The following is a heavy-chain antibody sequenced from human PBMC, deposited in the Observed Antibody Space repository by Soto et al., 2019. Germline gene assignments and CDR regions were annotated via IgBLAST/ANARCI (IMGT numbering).Heavy chain of an antibody. CDR2: ISSSGDNI. D-gene: IGHD2-21*02. CDR1: GFSFSAHS. J-gene: IGHJ4*02. Sequence: VQLVESGGGLVYPGGSLTLSCVGSGFSFSAHSMNWVRRAPGKGLEWVSYISSSGDNIHYADSVKGRFTVSRDNAKNTMFLRMNSLRDDDTAMYYCARLPKGSLVTAWGQGTLVTVSS. V-gene: IGHV3-48*02. CDR3: ARLPKGSLVTA.